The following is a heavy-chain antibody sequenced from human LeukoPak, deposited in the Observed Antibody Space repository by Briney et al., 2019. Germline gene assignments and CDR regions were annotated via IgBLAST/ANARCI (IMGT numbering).Heavy chain of an antibody. CDR2: ISSSSSYI. J-gene: IGHJ5*02. Sequence: GGSLRLSCAASGFTFSSYSMNWVRQAPGKGLEWVSSISSSSSYIYYADSVKGRFTISRDNAKNSLYLQMNSLRAEDTAVYYCARDQGIIAGPFDPWGQGTLVTVSS. V-gene: IGHV3-21*01. CDR1: GFTFSSYS. D-gene: IGHD6-13*01. CDR3: ARDQGIIAGPFDP.